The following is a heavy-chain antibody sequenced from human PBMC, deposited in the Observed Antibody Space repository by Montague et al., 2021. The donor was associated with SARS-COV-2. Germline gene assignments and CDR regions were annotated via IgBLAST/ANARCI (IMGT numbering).Heavy chain of an antibody. V-gene: IGHV3-20*04. CDR1: GFKFDDSG. J-gene: IGHJ6*02. Sequence: SLRLSCAASGFKFDDSGMTWVRQAPGKGLEWVCDINWSADKTTYADSVKGRFTISSDNAKNSLFLQMNSLRAEDTALYYCARYYGGSFYGLDVWGRGTTVIVSS. D-gene: IGHD3-3*01. CDR2: INWSADKT. CDR3: ARYYGGSFYGLDV.